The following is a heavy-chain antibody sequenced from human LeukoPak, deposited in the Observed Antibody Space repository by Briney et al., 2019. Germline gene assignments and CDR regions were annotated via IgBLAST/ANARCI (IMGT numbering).Heavy chain of an antibody. V-gene: IGHV3-23*01. Sequence: GGSLRLSCAASGFTFSSYGMSWVRQAPGKGLEWVSGISGSGGSTYYADSVKGRFTISRDNSKNTLYLQMNSLRAEDTALYYCARATHYYESSGYDYWGQGTLVTVSS. CDR2: ISGSGGST. J-gene: IGHJ4*02. D-gene: IGHD3-22*01. CDR3: ARATHYYESSGYDY. CDR1: GFTFSSYG.